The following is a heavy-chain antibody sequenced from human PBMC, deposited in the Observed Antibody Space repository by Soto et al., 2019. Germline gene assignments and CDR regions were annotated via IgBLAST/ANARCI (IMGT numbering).Heavy chain of an antibody. J-gene: IGHJ4*02. D-gene: IGHD3-22*01. Sequence: EVQLVESGGGLVQPGRSLRLSCAASGFTFDDYAMHWVRQAPGKGLEWVSGISWNSGSIGYADSVKGRFTISRDNAKNSLYLQMNSLRAEDTALYYCAKDMGDYYDSSGGFDYWGQGTLVTVSS. CDR1: GFTFDDYA. CDR2: ISWNSGSI. CDR3: AKDMGDYYDSSGGFDY. V-gene: IGHV3-9*01.